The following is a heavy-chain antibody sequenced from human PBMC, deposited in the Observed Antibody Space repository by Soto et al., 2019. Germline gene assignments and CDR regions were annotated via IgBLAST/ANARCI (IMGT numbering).Heavy chain of an antibody. CDR2: IDPSDSYT. D-gene: IGHD7-27*01. CDR1: GYSFTSYW. Sequence: SGYSFTSYWISWVRQMPGKGLEWMGRIDPSDSYTNYSPSFQGHVTISADKSISTANLKWSSLKASDTAMYYCASEGAGAYYYYGMDVWGQGTTVTVSS. J-gene: IGHJ6*02. CDR3: ASEGAGAYYYYGMDV. V-gene: IGHV5-10-1*01.